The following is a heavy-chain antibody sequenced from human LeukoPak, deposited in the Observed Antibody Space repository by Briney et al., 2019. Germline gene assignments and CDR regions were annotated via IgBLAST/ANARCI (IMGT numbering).Heavy chain of an antibody. J-gene: IGHJ4*02. D-gene: IGHD1-26*01. CDR2: IWYDGSNK. Sequence: PGGSLRLSCAASGFTFSSYGMHWVRQAPGKGLEWVAVIWYDGSNKYYADSVKGRFTISRDNSKNTLYLQMNSLRAEDTAVYYCAREGGHYSGSYYYFDYWGQGTLVTVSS. V-gene: IGHV3-33*01. CDR1: GFTFSSYG. CDR3: AREGGHYSGSYYYFDY.